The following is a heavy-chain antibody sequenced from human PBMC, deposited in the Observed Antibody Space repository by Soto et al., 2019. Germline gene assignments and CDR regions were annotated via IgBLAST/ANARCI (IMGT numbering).Heavy chain of an antibody. D-gene: IGHD6-13*01. CDR3: ARGPGGGAAAGRYPHYFDY. CDR1: GASFSGYY. CDR2: INHSGST. Sequence: SETLSLTCAVYGASFSGYYWSWIRQPPGKGLEWIGEINHSGSTNYNPSLKSRVTISVDTSKNQFSLKLSSVTAADTAVYYCARGPGGGAAAGRYPHYFDYWGQGTLVTVSS. J-gene: IGHJ4*02. V-gene: IGHV4-34*01.